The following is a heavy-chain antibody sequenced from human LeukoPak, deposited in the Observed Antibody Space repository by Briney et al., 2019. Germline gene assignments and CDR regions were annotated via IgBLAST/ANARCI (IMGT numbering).Heavy chain of an antibody. Sequence: SETLSLTCTVSGGSISSYSWNWIRQPPGKGLEWIGYISYSGSTNYNPSLRSRGTISVDTFKNQFPLKLSSVTAADAAVYYCASSSSGNPLYYFDYWGQGILVTVSS. CDR1: GGSISSYS. D-gene: IGHD6-19*01. CDR2: ISYSGST. J-gene: IGHJ4*02. CDR3: ASSSSGNPLYYFDY. V-gene: IGHV4-59*08.